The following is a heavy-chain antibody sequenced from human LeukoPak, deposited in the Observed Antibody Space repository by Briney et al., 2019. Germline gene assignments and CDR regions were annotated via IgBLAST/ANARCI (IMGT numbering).Heavy chain of an antibody. CDR1: GFSFSSYA. CDR2: ISGSGGST. D-gene: IGHD3-16*01. CDR3: AKDQGGNYYYYMDV. J-gene: IGHJ6*03. V-gene: IGHV3-23*01. Sequence: GSLRLSCAASGFSFSSYAMSWVRQAPGKGLEWVSAISGSGGSTYYADSVKGRFTISRDSSQRALYLQMNSLIAEDTAVYYCAKDQGGNYYYYMDVWGKGTTVTVSS.